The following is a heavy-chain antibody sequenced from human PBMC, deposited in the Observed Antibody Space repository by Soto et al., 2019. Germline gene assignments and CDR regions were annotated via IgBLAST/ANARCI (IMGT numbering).Heavy chain of an antibody. Sequence: SETLSLTCTVSGGSISSYYWSWIRQPPGKGLEWIGYIYYSGSTNYNPSLKSRVTISVDTSKNQFSLKLSSVTAADTAVYYCERDGLRLSGAFDIWGQGTMVTVSS. CDR2: IYYSGST. CDR1: GGSISSYY. V-gene: IGHV4-59*01. D-gene: IGHD4-17*01. J-gene: IGHJ3*02. CDR3: ERDGLRLSGAFDI.